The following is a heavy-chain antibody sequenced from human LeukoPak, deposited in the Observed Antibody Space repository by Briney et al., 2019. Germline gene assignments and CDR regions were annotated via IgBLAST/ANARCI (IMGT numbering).Heavy chain of an antibody. CDR1: GFTFSSYA. D-gene: IGHD3-22*01. Sequence: PGRSLRLSCAASGFTFSSYAMHWARQAPGKGLEWVAVISYDGSNKYYADSVKGRFTVSRDNSKNTLYLQMNSLRAEDTAVYYCARGEWDYYDSSGPGDYWGQGTLVTVSS. J-gene: IGHJ4*02. V-gene: IGHV3-30*04. CDR3: ARGEWDYYDSSGPGDY. CDR2: ISYDGSNK.